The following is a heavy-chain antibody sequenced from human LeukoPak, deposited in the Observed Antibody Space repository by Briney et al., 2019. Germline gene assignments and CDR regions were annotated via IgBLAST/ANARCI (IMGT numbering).Heavy chain of an antibody. Sequence: PSETLSLTCAVSGYSISSGCYWGWIRQPPGKGLEWIGTIYHSGSTYYNPSLKSRVTISVDTSKNQFSLKLNSVTAADTAVYYCASLCSGGSCYLESGWFDPWGQGTLVTVSS. J-gene: IGHJ5*02. D-gene: IGHD2-15*01. CDR2: IYHSGST. V-gene: IGHV4-38-2*01. CDR1: GYSISSGCY. CDR3: ASLCSGGSCYLESGWFDP.